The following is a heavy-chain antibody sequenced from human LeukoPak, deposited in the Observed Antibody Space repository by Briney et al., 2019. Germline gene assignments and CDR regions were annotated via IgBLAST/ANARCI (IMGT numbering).Heavy chain of an antibody. CDR1: GGSISSGDYY. V-gene: IGHV4-61*08. J-gene: IGHJ5*02. D-gene: IGHD5-12*01. Sequence: SQTLSLTCTVSGGSISSGDYYWSWIRQPPGKGLEWIGYISYSGNTNYNPSLKSRVTISIDTSKNQFSLKLNSVTAADTAVYYCARHFGSGFDRWFDPWGQGSLVIVSS. CDR2: ISYSGNT. CDR3: ARHFGSGFDRWFDP.